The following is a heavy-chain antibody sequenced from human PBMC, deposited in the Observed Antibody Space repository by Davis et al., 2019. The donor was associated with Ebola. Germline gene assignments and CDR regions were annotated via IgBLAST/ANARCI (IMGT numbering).Heavy chain of an antibody. J-gene: IGHJ4*02. V-gene: IGHV1-46*01. CDR1: GYTFTSYY. D-gene: IGHD1-26*01. CDR3: ARERAGSRRAFDY. CDR2: INPRGGST. Sequence: ASVKVSCKASGYTFTSYYIHWVRHAPGQGLEWMGIINPRGGSTSYARKFQGRVTMTRDTSTSTVYMELSSLRSEDTAVYYCARERAGSRRAFDYWGQGTLVTVSS.